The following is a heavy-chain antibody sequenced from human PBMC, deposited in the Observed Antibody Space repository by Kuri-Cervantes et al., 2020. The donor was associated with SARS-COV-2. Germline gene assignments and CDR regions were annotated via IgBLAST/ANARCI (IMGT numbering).Heavy chain of an antibody. CDR1: GGSLSGYS. Sequence: SETLSLTCTVSGGSLSGYSWSWIRQPPGKGLEWIAYISDSGDTRSKPSPRSRVTILMDTSKNEFSLKLSSVTAADTAVYYCARVNTRFGIAVAFDYWGQGTLVTVSS. CDR3: ARVNTRFGIAVAFDY. V-gene: IGHV4-59*01. CDR2: ISDSGDT. J-gene: IGHJ4*02. D-gene: IGHD6-19*01.